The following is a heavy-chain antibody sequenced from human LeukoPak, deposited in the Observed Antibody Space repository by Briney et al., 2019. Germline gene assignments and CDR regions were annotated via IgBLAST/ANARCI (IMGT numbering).Heavy chain of an antibody. J-gene: IGHJ3*02. V-gene: IGHV1-2*06. D-gene: IGHD3-10*01. CDR2: INPNSGGT. Sequence: GASVKVSCKASGYTFTGYYMHWVRQAPGQGLEWMGRINPNSGGTNYAQKFQGRVTMTRDTSIGTAYMELSRLRSDDTAVYYCARDGPYYYGSGSPPPLDAFDIWGQGTMVTVSS. CDR3: ARDGPYYYGSGSPPPLDAFDI. CDR1: GYTFTGYY.